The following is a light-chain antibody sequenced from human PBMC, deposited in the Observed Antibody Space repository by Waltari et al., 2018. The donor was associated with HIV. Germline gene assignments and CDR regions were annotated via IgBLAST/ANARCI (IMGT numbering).Light chain of an antibody. J-gene: IGLJ3*02. CDR2: DTS. Sequence: QAVVTQEPSLTVSPGGTVTLTCGSSTGDVTSGHYPYWVQQKPGQAPRTLIYDTSNKPSWTPARFSASLLGGKAALTLSGAQPEDEAEYYCLLSYSGARVFGVGTKLTVL. CDR1: TGDVTSGHY. CDR3: LLSYSGARV. V-gene: IGLV7-46*01.